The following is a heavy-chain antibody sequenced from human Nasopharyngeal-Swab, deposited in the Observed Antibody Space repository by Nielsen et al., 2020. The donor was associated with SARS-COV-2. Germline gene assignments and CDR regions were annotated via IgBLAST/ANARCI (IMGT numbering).Heavy chain of an antibody. J-gene: IGHJ6*03. Sequence: ASVKVSCKASGYTFTSYGISWVRQAPGQGLEWMGWISAYNGNTNYAQKLQGRVTMTTDTSTSTAYMELRSLRSDDTAVYYCARRKNQLLSAVFYYNYYMDVWGKGTTVTVSS. D-gene: IGHD2-2*01. CDR3: ARRKNQLLSAVFYYNYYMDV. CDR1: GYTFTSYG. V-gene: IGHV1-18*01. CDR2: ISAYNGNT.